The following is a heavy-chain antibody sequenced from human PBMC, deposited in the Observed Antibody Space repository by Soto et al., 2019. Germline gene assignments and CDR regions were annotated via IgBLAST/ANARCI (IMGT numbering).Heavy chain of an antibody. CDR2: VSQGGTTAYMSEGETT. V-gene: IGHV4-59*01. J-gene: IGHJ5*02. CDR1: GVSIDNFF. CDR3: SRVRGGITVSSKPLGEWFDP. D-gene: IGHD3-16*01. Sequence: PSETLSLTCTVSGVSIDNFFWSWIRQTPGKGLERIGYVSQGGTTAYMSEGETTSYNPSLESRATISLDLPKNQFSLKLTSVTSSDTVFYFFSRVRGGITVSSKPLGEWFDPWGQGTLVTVSS.